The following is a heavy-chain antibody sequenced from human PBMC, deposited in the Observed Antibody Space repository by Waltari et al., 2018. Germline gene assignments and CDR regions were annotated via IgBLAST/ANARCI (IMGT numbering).Heavy chain of an antibody. CDR2: LYTNGET. J-gene: IGHJ4*02. D-gene: IGHD3-10*01. CDR3: ARDSVGASDTYVKFDY. Sequence: EVQMVESGGSLVQPGGSLRLSCAASGFTLRNSYMSWVRQAPGKGLEWVSFLYTNGETKYADSVEGRFTITRDDSKNTLYLQMNSLRAEDTAVYYCARDSVGASDTYVKFDYWGQGTLVTVSS. CDR1: GFTLRNSY. V-gene: IGHV3-66*01.